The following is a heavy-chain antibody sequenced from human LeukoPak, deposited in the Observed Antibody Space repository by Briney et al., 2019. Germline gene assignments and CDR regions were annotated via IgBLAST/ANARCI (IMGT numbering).Heavy chain of an antibody. V-gene: IGHV1-24*01. CDR2: FDPEDGET. J-gene: IGHJ4*02. CDR1: GYTLTELS. D-gene: IGHD3-22*01. Sequence: ASVKVSCKVSGYTLTELSIHWVRQAPGKGLEWMGGFDPEDGETIYAQKFQGRVTMTEDTSTDTAYMELSSLRSEDTAVYYCATDRPPGYYDSSGYSYWGQGTLVTVSS. CDR3: ATDRPPGYYDSSGYSY.